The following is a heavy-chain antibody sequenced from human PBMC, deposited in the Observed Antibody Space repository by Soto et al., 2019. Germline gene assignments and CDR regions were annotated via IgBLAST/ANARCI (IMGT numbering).Heavy chain of an antibody. D-gene: IGHD3-3*01. Sequence: GASVKVSCKASGYTFTSYGISWVRQAPGQGLEWMGWISAYNGNTNYAQKLQGRVTMTTDTSTSTAYMELRSLRSDDTAVYYCARDLPNYDFWSGYPTLFDYWGQGTLVTVSS. CDR3: ARDLPNYDFWSGYPTLFDY. V-gene: IGHV1-18*01. J-gene: IGHJ4*02. CDR2: ISAYNGNT. CDR1: GYTFTSYG.